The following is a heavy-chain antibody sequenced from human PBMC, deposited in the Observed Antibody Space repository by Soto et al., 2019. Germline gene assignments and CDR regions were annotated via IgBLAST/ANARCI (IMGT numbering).Heavy chain of an antibody. CDR3: AKEVYCSSTSCYLWAYYYGMDV. J-gene: IGHJ6*02. CDR1: GFTFSSYA. CDR2: ISGSGGST. D-gene: IGHD2-2*01. V-gene: IGHV3-23*01. Sequence: EVQLLESGGGLVQPGGSLRLSCAASGFTFSSYAMSWVRQAPGKGLEWVSAISGSGGSTYYADSVKGRFTISRDNSKNTLYQQMNSLRAEDTAVYYCAKEVYCSSTSCYLWAYYYGMDVWGQGTTVTVSS.